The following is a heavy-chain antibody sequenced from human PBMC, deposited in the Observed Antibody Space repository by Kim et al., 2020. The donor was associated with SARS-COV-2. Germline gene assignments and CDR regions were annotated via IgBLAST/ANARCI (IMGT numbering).Heavy chain of an antibody. V-gene: IGHV4-39*07. Sequence: GSTYYNPSLKSRVTISVDTSKNQFSLKLSSVTAADTAVYYCARDYSSGLYWGQGTLVTVSS. CDR2: GST. D-gene: IGHD6-19*01. CDR3: ARDYSSGLY. J-gene: IGHJ4*02.